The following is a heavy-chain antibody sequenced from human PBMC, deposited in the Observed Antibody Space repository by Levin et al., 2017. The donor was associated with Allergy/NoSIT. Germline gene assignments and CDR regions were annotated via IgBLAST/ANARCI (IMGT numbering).Heavy chain of an antibody. Sequence: SQTLSLTCTVSGGSISSGGYYWSWIRQHPGKGLEWIGYIYYSGSTYYNPSLKSRVTISVDTSKNQFSLKLSSVTAADTAVYYCASLGDYGDYVGWFDPWGQGTLVTVSS. CDR3: ASLGDYGDYVGWFDP. CDR1: GGSISSGGYY. V-gene: IGHV4-31*03. D-gene: IGHD4-17*01. CDR2: IYYSGST. J-gene: IGHJ5*02.